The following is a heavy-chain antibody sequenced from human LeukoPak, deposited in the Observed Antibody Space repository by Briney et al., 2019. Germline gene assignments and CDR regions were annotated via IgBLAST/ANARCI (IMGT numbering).Heavy chain of an antibody. CDR2: ITNNGGST. CDR3: AKDVHASSGYYLDY. J-gene: IGHJ4*02. CDR1: GFTLSSYA. Sequence: AGGSLRLSCAASGFTLSSYAMNWVRQAPGKGLEWVSAITNNGGSTYYADSVKGRFTISRDNSRNTLYLQMNSLRAEDTAIYYCAKDVHASSGYYLDYWGQGTLVTVSS. D-gene: IGHD3-22*01. V-gene: IGHV3-23*01.